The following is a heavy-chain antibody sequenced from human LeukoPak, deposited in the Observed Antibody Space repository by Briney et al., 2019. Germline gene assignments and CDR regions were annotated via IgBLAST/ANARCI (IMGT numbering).Heavy chain of an antibody. CDR1: GFSFSNCS. CDR2: ISSSSTYI. CDR3: AGDYEGNLAFDI. J-gene: IGHJ3*02. Sequence: PGGSLRLSCAAAGFSFSNCSMNWVRQAQGKGLEWVSSISSSSTYIYYADSLEGRFTISRDNVRNSLYLQMNSLRAEDTAVYYCAGDYEGNLAFDIWGQGTMVTVSS. V-gene: IGHV3-21*01. D-gene: IGHD4-23*01.